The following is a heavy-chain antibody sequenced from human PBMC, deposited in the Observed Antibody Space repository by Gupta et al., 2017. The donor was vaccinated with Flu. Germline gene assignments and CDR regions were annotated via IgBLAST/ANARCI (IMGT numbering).Heavy chain of an antibody. Sequence: QVQLQESGPGLVKPSETLSLTCTVSGGSISSYYWSWIRQPPGKGLEWIGYIYYSGSTNYNPSLKSRVTISVDTSKNQFSLKLSSVTAADTAVYYCARAPKGSGWWSPFDYWGQGTLVTVSS. CDR1: GGSISSYY. CDR3: ARAPKGSGWWSPFDY. J-gene: IGHJ4*02. CDR2: IYYSGST. D-gene: IGHD6-19*01. V-gene: IGHV4-59*01.